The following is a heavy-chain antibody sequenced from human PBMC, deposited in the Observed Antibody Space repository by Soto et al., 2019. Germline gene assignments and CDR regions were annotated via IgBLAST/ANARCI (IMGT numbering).Heavy chain of an antibody. J-gene: IGHJ4*02. Sequence: EVQLVESGGGLVQPGGSLKLSCAASGFTFSGSAMHWVRQASGKGLEWVGRIRSKANSYATAYAASVKGRFTISRDDSKNTAYLQMNSLKTEDTAVYYCTRNYGHYLSLFDYWGQGTLVTVSS. CDR3: TRNYGHYLSLFDY. CDR1: GFTFSGSA. D-gene: IGHD4-17*01. V-gene: IGHV3-73*01. CDR2: IRSKANSYAT.